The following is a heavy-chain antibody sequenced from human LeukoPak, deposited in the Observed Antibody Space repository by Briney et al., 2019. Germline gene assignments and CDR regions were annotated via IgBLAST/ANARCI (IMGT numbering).Heavy chain of an antibody. V-gene: IGHV3-23*01. CDR3: AKGHSKLAPNNWFDP. CDR1: GFTFSSYA. CDR2: ISSSGGTT. D-gene: IGHD4-11*01. Sequence: GGSLRLSCAASGFTFSSYAMNWVRQAPGKGLEWVSVISSSGGTTYYSDSVKGRFIISRDNSKNTLYLQMNSLRAEDTAVYYCAKGHSKLAPNNWFDPWGQGTLVTVSS. J-gene: IGHJ5*02.